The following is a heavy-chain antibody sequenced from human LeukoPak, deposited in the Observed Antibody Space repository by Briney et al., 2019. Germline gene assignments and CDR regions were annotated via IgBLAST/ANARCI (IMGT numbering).Heavy chain of an antibody. CDR3: TRDRDSSSWYVDCDY. CDR2: IRSKAYGGTT. V-gene: IGHV3-49*04. D-gene: IGHD6-13*01. CDR1: GFTFGDYA. J-gene: IGHJ4*02. Sequence: GGSLRLSCTASGFTFGDYAMSWVRQAPGKGLEWVGFIRSKAYGGTTEYAASVKGRFTISRDDSESIAYLQMNSLKTEDTAVYYCTRDRDSSSWYVDCDYWGQGTLVTVSS.